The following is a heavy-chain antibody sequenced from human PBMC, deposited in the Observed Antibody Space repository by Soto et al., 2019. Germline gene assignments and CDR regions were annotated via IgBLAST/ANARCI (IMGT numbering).Heavy chain of an antibody. Sequence: ASVKVFCKASGYTFTSYAMHWVRQAPGQRLEWMGWINAGNGNTKYSQKFQCRVTITRDTSASTAYMELSSLRSEDTAVYYCARETPHPPIWSGYSHYYYYMDVWGKGTTVTVSS. V-gene: IGHV1-3*01. CDR1: GYTFTSYA. CDR2: INAGNGNT. D-gene: IGHD3-3*01. CDR3: ARETPHPPIWSGYSHYYYYMDV. J-gene: IGHJ6*03.